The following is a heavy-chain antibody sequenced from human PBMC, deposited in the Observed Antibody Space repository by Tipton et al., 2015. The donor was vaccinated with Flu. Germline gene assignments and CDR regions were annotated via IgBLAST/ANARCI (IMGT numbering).Heavy chain of an antibody. J-gene: IGHJ4*02. Sequence: TLSLTCTISGDSISSDYYWGWIRQPPGKGLEWIGNIFHTGSTYHNPSLKSRVTISVDTSKNQFSLRLSSVTAADTAVYYCAKLVYFDSSGYYRYYFDYWGQGTLVTVSS. CDR2: IFHTGST. CDR3: AKLVYFDSSGYYRYYFDY. D-gene: IGHD3-22*01. CDR1: GDSISSDYY. V-gene: IGHV4-38-2*02.